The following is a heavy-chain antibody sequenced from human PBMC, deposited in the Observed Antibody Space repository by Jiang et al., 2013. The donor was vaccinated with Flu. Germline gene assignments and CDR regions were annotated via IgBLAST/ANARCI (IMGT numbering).Heavy chain of an antibody. V-gene: IGHV4-59*02. Sequence: GLVKPSETLSLTCTVSDVSVSSHCWSWIRQPPGKGLEWIGHMYYSETTNYNPSLKSRVTISVDTSKNQLSLTLTSVTAADTALYYCAREPDGRGYYYVFDIWGQGTMVTVSS. J-gene: IGHJ3*02. D-gene: IGHD3-22*01. CDR3: AREPDGRGYYYVFDI. CDR1: DVSVSSHC. CDR2: MYYSETT.